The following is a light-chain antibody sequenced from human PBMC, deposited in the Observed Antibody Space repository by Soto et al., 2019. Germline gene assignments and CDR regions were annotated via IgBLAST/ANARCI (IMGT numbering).Light chain of an antibody. CDR1: SSDVGDYNY. Sequence: QSALTQPASVSGSPGQSITISCTGTSSDVGDYNYVSWYQQHPGKAPKLMIYDVSNRPSGVSIRFSGSKSGSTASLTISGLQAEDEADYYCSSYTSSSTLVVFGGGTKVTVL. V-gene: IGLV2-14*03. J-gene: IGLJ2*01. CDR3: SSYTSSSTLVV. CDR2: DVS.